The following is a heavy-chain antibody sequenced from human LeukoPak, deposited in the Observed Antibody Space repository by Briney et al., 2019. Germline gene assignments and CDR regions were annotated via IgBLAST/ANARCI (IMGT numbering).Heavy chain of an antibody. CDR3: AKDLNYGFDS. CDR1: GFTFSSYS. J-gene: IGHJ4*02. V-gene: IGHV3-23*01. D-gene: IGHD3-10*01. CDR2: ISGSGDKT. Sequence: PGGSLRLSCAASGFTFSSYSMNWVRQAPGKGLEGVSAISGSGDKTFYAESVRGRFTISRDNSKNTLYLQMNSLRAEDTAVYYCAKDLNYGFDSWGQGTLVTVSS.